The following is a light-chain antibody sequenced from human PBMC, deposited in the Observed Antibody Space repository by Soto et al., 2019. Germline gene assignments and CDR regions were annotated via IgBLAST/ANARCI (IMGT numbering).Light chain of an antibody. Sequence: EILLTQSPVTLSLSPGERATLSCRVSQSVSSTYLAWYQQKPGQAPKLLIYGASSRATGIPDRFSGSGSGTDFTLTISRLEPEDFAVYYCQQYGSSPPYTFGQGTKLEIK. CDR2: GAS. V-gene: IGKV3-20*01. CDR1: QSVSSTY. J-gene: IGKJ2*01. CDR3: QQYGSSPPYT.